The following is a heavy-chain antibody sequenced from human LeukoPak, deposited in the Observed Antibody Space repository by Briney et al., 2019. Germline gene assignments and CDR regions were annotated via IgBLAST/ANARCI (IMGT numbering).Heavy chain of an antibody. CDR3: TRSYSPNLYYFDY. Sequence: GTSLRLSCAASGFTLTSYDKHWVRQAPGKGGECVADIWYDGSNKNYADSVKVRFTISRDNSKNTLYLQMNSLRTEDTAVYYCTRSYSPNLYYFDYWGQGNLVTFSS. CDR1: GFTLTSYD. J-gene: IGHJ4*02. CDR2: IWYDGSNK. V-gene: IGHV3-33*08. D-gene: IGHD4-11*01.